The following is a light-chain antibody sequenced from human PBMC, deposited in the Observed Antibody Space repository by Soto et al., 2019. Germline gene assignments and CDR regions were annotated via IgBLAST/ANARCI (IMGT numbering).Light chain of an antibody. Sequence: DIQMTQSPSSLSASVGDRVTITCRASQGITNYLAWYQQKPGKVPKLLIYAASTLQSGVPSRFSGSGSGTDFTLTINSLQPEDVASYYCQKYNSAPWTFGQGTEVEI. J-gene: IGKJ1*01. CDR1: QGITNY. CDR2: AAS. V-gene: IGKV1-27*01. CDR3: QKYNSAPWT.